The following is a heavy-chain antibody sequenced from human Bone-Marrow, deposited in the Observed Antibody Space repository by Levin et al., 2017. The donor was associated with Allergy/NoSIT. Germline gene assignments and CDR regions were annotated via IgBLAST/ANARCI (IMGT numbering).Heavy chain of an antibody. D-gene: IGHD2/OR15-2a*01. CDR3: ARDHPEYFFDP. Sequence: GESLKISCAVSGFTFSDYGMHWVRQAPGKGLEWVASITKDGSKKYYLDSVKGRSTLSRDSSKNTVSLQMNSLTADDTAVYFCARDHPEYFFDPWRHGTLVIVSS. CDR2: ITKDGSKK. CDR1: GFTFSDYG. J-gene: IGHJ5*02. V-gene: IGHV3-30*03.